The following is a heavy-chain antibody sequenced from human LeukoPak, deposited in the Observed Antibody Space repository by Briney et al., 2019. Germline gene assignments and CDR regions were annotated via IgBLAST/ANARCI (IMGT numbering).Heavy chain of an antibody. V-gene: IGHV3-15*07. J-gene: IGHJ2*01. CDR3: ARDGC. Sequence: PGGSLRLSCVVSGITFSNAWMNWVRQTPGKGLEWVGRIKSKVNGGTTDYAAPVKGRFTISRDDSKNTLYLQMSGLKTEDTAVYYCARDGCWGRGTLVTVSS. CDR2: IKSKVNGGTT. CDR1: GITFSNAW.